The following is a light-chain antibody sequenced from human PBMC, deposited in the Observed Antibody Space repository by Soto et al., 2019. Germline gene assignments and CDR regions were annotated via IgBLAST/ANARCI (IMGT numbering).Light chain of an antibody. V-gene: IGLV1-44*01. J-gene: IGLJ2*01. Sequence: QSVLTQPTSASGTPGQRVTISCSGSSSNIGSNPVNWYQHLPGTAPKLLIYPNNQRPSGVPDRFSGSKSGTSASLAISGLQSDDESHYYCAARDDSLNGPVFGGGTKLTVL. CDR3: AARDDSLNGPV. CDR2: PNN. CDR1: SSNIGSNP.